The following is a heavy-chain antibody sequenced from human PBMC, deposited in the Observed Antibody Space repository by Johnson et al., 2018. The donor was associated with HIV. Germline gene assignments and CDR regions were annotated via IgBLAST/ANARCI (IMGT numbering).Heavy chain of an antibody. J-gene: IGHJ3*02. D-gene: IGHD6-13*01. V-gene: IGHV3-30*18. Sequence: HVQLVESGGGVVQPGRSLRLSCAAPGFTFSSYGMHWVRQAPAKGLEWVAVIPYDGSNKFYADYVKGRFTISRDNSKNTLHLQMNSLRAEDTAVYYCAKCIWGSSLIDAFDIWGQGTMVTVSS. CDR2: IPYDGSNK. CDR3: AKCIWGSSLIDAFDI. CDR1: GFTFSSYG.